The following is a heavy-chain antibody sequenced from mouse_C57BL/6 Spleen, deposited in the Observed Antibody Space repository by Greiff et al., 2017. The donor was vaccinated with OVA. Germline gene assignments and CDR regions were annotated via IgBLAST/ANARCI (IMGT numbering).Heavy chain of an antibody. J-gene: IGHJ2*01. CDR2: ISYDGSN. CDR1: GYSITSGYY. V-gene: IGHV3-6*01. D-gene: IGHD1-1*01. CDR3: ARDSYYSSEDY. Sequence: EVKLMESGPGLVKPSQSLSLTCSVTGYSITSGYYWNWIRQFPGNKLEWMGYISYDGSNNYNPSLKNRISITRDTSKNQFFLKLNSVTTEDTATYYCARDSYYSSEDYWGQGTTLTVSS.